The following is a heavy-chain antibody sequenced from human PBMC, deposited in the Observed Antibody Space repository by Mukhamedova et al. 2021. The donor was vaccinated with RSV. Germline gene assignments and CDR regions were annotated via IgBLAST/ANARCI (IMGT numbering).Heavy chain of an antibody. J-gene: IGHJ5*02. CDR3: AKSSIPRIDQTWFDP. CDR2: IYSGGSST. Sequence: GKGLEWVSVIYSGGSSTYYADSVKGRFTISRDNSKNTLYLQMNSLRAEDTAVYYCAKSSIPRIDQTWFDPWGQGTLVT. D-gene: IGHD2-2*01. V-gene: IGHV3-23*03.